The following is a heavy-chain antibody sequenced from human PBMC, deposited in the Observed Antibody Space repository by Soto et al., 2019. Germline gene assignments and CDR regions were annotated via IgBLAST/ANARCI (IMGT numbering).Heavy chain of an antibody. D-gene: IGHD1-26*01. CDR2: INPSGGSI. CDR3: ARDRGRGGSYYIYFYGMDV. CDR1: GYTFTTYY. Sequence: QVQVVQSGAEVKKPGASVKVSCKASGYTFTTYYIHWVRQAPGQGLEWMGVINPSGGSINYAQKFQGRVPXTXDXXTSTVYMELSSLRSEDTAVYYCARDRGRGGSYYIYFYGMDVWGQGTTVTVSS. V-gene: IGHV1-46*01. J-gene: IGHJ6*02.